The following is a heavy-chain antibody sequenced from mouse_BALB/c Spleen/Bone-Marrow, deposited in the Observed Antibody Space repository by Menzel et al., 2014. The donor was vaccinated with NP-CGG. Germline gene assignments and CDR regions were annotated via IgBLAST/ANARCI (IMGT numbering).Heavy chain of an antibody. Sequence: QVQLQQSGPGLVAPSQSLSITCTVSGFSLTNYGVSWVRQPPGKGLEWLGVIWGDGSTNYHSALISRLSISKDTSKSQVFLKLNILQTDDTATYYCDKWDYYGYNYAMDYWGQGTSVTVSS. CDR2: IWGDGST. V-gene: IGHV2-3*01. CDR1: GFSLTNYG. D-gene: IGHD1-2*01. J-gene: IGHJ4*01. CDR3: DKWDYYGYNYAMDY.